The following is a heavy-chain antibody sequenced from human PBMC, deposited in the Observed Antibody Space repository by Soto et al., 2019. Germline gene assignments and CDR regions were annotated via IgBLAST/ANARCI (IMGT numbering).Heavy chain of an antibody. V-gene: IGHV6-1*01. CDR1: GDSVSSNSAA. J-gene: IGHJ4*02. CDR2: TYYSSKWYN. CDR3: ATWRYDY. Sequence: SQTLSLTCAISGDSVSSNSAAWNWIRHSPSRGLEWLGRTYYSSKWYNDYAVSLRGRITINPDTTKNQFSLQLNSATPEDTAVYYCATWRYDYWGQGTLVTVSS.